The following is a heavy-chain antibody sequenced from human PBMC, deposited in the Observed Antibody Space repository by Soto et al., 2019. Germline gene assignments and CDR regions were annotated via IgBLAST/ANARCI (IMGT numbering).Heavy chain of an antibody. D-gene: IGHD6-19*01. J-gene: IGHJ3*02. Sequence: SVKVSCKASGGTFSSYAISWVRQAPGQGLEWMGGIIPIFGTANYAQKFQGRVTITADESTSTAYMELSSLRSEDTAVYYCASRPTGPVARTRDAFDIWGQGTMVTVSS. CDR1: GGTFSSYA. CDR3: ASRPTGPVARTRDAFDI. CDR2: IIPIFGTA. V-gene: IGHV1-69*13.